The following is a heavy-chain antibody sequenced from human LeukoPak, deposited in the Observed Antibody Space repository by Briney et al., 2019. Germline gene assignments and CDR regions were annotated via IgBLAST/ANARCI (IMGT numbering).Heavy chain of an antibody. CDR2: IYASGST. J-gene: IGHJ4*02. Sequence: SETLSLTCTVSGGSISSYYWSWIRQPAGKGLEWIGRIYASGSTDYNPSLKSRVTISVDKSKNQFSLRLSSVTAADTAVYYCARDRGRIVAAGAFDYWGRGALVTVSS. V-gene: IGHV4-4*07. CDR3: ARDRGRIVAAGAFDY. D-gene: IGHD6-13*01. CDR1: GGSISSYY.